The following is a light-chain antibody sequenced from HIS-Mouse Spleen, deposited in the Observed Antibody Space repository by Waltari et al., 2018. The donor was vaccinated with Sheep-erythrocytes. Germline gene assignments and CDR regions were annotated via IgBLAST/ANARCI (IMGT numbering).Light chain of an antibody. CDR2: EGS. Sequence: QSALTQPASVSGSPGQSITISCTGTSSDVGSYNLVSWYQQHPGKAPKLMIYEGSKRHSGVSSRFSGSKSGNTASLTISGRQAEDEADYYCCSYAGSSTPWVFGGGTKLTVL. V-gene: IGLV2-23*01. J-gene: IGLJ3*02. CDR3: CSYAGSSTPWV. CDR1: SSDVGSYNL.